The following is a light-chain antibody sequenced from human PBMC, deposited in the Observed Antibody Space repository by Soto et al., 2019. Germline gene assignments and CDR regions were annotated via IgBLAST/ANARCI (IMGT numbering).Light chain of an antibody. Sequence: DIQMTQSPSTLSASVGDRVTITCRASQSISTWLAWYQQKPGKAPKLLIYHASSLESGVPSRFSGSGSGTEFTLTITSLQPDDFATYYCQHYNSYSEAVGQGTKVDSK. CDR1: QSISTW. J-gene: IGKJ1*01. CDR2: HAS. CDR3: QHYNSYSEA. V-gene: IGKV1-5*01.